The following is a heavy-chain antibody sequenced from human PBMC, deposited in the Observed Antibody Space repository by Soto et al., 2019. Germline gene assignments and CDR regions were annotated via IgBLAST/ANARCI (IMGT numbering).Heavy chain of an antibody. CDR2: IYYSGST. J-gene: IGHJ5*02. D-gene: IGHD3-3*01. CDR3: ARGTETYYDFWSGYYWWFDP. Sequence: LSLTCTVSGGSISSYYWSWIRQPPGKGLEWIGYIYYSGSTNYNPSLKSRVTISVDTSKNQFSLKLSSVTAADTAVYYCARGTETYYDFWSGYYWWFDPWGQGTLVTVSS. V-gene: IGHV4-59*01. CDR1: GGSISSYY.